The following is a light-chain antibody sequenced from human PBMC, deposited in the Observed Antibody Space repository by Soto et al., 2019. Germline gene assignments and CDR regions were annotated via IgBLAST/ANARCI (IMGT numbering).Light chain of an antibody. CDR1: QSVSSD. J-gene: IGKJ1*01. CDR2: GAS. Sequence: EIVMTQSPATLSVSPGERATLSCRASQSVSSDLAWYHQKPGQAPRLLIYGASSRATGIPARFSGSGSGTEFTRTINSLQSEDFAVYYCQQYNNWPWTFGQGTKVEIK. CDR3: QQYNNWPWT. V-gene: IGKV3-15*01.